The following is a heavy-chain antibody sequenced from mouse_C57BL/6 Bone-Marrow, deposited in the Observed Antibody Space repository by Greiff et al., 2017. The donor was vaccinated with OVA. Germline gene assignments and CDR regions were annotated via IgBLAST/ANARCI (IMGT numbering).Heavy chain of an antibody. CDR1: GFNIKDDY. Sequence: EVKLVESGAELVRPGASVKLSCTASGFNIKDDYMHWVKQRPEQGLEWIGWIDPENGDTEYASKFQGKATITADTSSNTAYLQLSSLTSEDTAVYYCTTWQTTVVDWYFDVWGTGTTVTVSS. CDR3: TTWQTTVVDWYFDV. D-gene: IGHD1-1*01. V-gene: IGHV14-4*01. CDR2: IDPENGDT. J-gene: IGHJ1*03.